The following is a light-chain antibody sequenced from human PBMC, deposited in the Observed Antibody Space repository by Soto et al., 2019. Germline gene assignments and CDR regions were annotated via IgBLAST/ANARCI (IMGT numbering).Light chain of an antibody. J-gene: IGKJ2*01. CDR3: QQYGSSPYT. Sequence: DIVLTQSPGTLSLSPGERATLSCRASQSVSSSYLAWYQQKPGQAPRLLIDGASSRATGIPDRFSGSGSGTDFTLTISRLQPEDFSVYYCQQYGSSPYTFGQGTKLESK. CDR1: QSVSSSY. CDR2: GAS. V-gene: IGKV3-20*01.